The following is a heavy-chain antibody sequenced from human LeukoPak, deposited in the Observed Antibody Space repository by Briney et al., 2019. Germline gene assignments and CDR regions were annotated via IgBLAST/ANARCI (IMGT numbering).Heavy chain of an antibody. CDR2: IKEDGSEN. CDR3: ARDSSGYQ. V-gene: IGHV3-7*01. Sequence: QPGGSLRLSCAASGFTFSTYWMSWVRQAPGKGLEWVANIKEDGSENYYGDSVKGRFTISRDNAKNSLYLQMNSLRAEDTAVYYCARDSSGYQWGQGTLVTVSS. CDR1: GFTFSTYW. D-gene: IGHD3-22*01. J-gene: IGHJ4*02.